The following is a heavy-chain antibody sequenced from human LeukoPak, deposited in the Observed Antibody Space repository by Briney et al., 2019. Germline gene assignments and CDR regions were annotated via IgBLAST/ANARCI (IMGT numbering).Heavy chain of an antibody. CDR1: GFTFSDHY. CDR2: ISSSGSTI. J-gene: IGHJ6*03. V-gene: IGHV3-11*04. D-gene: IGHD1-26*01. Sequence: GGSLRLSCEGSGFTFSDHYMSWIRQAPGKGLEWVSYISSSGSTIYYADSVKGRFTISRDNAKNSLYLQMNSLRAEDTAVYYCARGGLGGSPDNYYYYMDVWGKGTTVTVSS. CDR3: ARGGLGGSPDNYYYYMDV.